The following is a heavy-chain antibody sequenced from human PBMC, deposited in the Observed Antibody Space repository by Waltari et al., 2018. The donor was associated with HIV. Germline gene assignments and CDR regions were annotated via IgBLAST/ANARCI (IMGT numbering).Heavy chain of an antibody. D-gene: IGHD1-26*01. J-gene: IGHJ6*02. CDR2: MFYTGSS. V-gene: IGHV4-39*07. Sequence: QVKLQESGPGLVKPSETLSLTCVVSGASMRSSSYFWGWIRQAPGKGLEWIGSMFYTGSSYYNPSLKSRVNISIDTVNNQFSLKMTSVTAAETAVYYCARDWDVTTACMDVWGQGTTVTVSS. CDR3: ARDWDVTTACMDV. CDR1: GASMRSSSYF.